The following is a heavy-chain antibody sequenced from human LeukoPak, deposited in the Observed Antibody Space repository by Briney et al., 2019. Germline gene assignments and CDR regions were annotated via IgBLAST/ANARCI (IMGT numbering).Heavy chain of an antibody. Sequence: GGSLRLSCAASGFTFSDYYMSWIRQAPGKGLEWISYISSGSSGIYYADSVKGRFTISRDNAKNSLYLQMSSLRAEDTAVYYCARETPYSSSWTVFDYWGQGTLVSVSS. V-gene: IGHV3-11*04. CDR1: GFTFSDYY. CDR2: ISSGSSGI. J-gene: IGHJ4*02. D-gene: IGHD6-13*01. CDR3: ARETPYSSSWTVFDY.